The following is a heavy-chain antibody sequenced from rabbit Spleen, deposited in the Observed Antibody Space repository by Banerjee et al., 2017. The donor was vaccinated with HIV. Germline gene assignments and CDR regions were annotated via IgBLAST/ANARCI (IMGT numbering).Heavy chain of an antibody. CDR2: IDPIFGRT. CDR3: VRGASSSGYYSL. Sequence: QEQLVESGGGLVQPGGSLTLSCKASGFDFSRFGLSWVRQAPGKGLEWIGYIDPIFGRTYYASWVNGRFTISSHNAQNTLYLQLNSLTAADTATYFCVRGASSSGYYSLWGQGTLVTVS. D-gene: IGHD1-1*01. J-gene: IGHJ4*01. CDR1: GFDFSRFG. V-gene: IGHV1S47*01.